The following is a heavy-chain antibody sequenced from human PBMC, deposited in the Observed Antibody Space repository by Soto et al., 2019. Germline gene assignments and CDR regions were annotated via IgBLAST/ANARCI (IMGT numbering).Heavy chain of an antibody. D-gene: IGHD2-15*01. Sequence: PSETLSLTCAVSGYIITTGYSWGWVRQPPGKGLEWIGNIFHSGRTYYSPSLKDRLTVSMDTSKNQFSLNLRSVTAADTAVYYCARESSGGNTDFDLCGLGTMVTVSS. CDR1: GYIITTGYS. V-gene: IGHV4-38-2*02. J-gene: IGHJ3*01. CDR2: IFHSGRT. CDR3: ARESSGGNTDFDL.